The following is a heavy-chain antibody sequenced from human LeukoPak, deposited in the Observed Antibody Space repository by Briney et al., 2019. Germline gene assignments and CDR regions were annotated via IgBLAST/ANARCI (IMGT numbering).Heavy chain of an antibody. CDR2: IIPIFGTA. Sequence: SVKVSCKASGGTFSSYAISWVRQAPGQGLEWMGGIIPIFGTANYAQKFQGRVTITADESTSTAYMELSSLRSEDTAVYYCANGRELLTPNDYWGQGTLVTVSS. CDR3: ANGRELLTPNDY. J-gene: IGHJ4*02. V-gene: IGHV1-69*13. D-gene: IGHD1-26*01. CDR1: GGTFSSYA.